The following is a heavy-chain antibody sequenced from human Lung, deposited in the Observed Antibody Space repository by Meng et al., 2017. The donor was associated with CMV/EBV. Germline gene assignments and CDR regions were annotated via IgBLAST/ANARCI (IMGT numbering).Heavy chain of an antibody. D-gene: IGHD3-22*01. J-gene: IGHJ4*02. V-gene: IGHV4-39*07. CDR1: GDSVSSSDYH. CDR2: IHSSGYT. Sequence: SETLSLTCSVSGDSVSSSDYHWAWIRQPPGKGLECIGSIHSSGYTYSNPSLKSRVAFSLDTSKNQFSLKLSSVTAADTAVYYCARDCKFDTRPFDYWGQGTLVTVSS. CDR3: ARDCKFDTRPFDY.